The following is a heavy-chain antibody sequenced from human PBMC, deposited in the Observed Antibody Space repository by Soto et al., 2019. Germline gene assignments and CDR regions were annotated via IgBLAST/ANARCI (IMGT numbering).Heavy chain of an antibody. CDR2: INAGNGNT. CDR1: GFTFTDHA. CDR3: ARGRCVRHLASYYLDY. D-gene: IGHD3-10*01. Sequence: QVQLVQSGAEVKKPGAPVKASCKASGFTFTDHAMNWVRQAPGQRPEWVGWINAGNGNTKYSQNLQHRVTITRDTSATTTYMELSGLRFDDTAVFYCARGRCVRHLASYYLDYWGQGTLVTVSS. V-gene: IGHV1-3*01. J-gene: IGHJ4*02.